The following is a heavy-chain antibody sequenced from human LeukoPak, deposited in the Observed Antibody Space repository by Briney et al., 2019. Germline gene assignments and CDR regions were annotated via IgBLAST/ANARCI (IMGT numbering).Heavy chain of an antibody. V-gene: IGHV3-23*05. CDR2: FKTKYSQV. CDR1: GFTFSDYA. D-gene: IGHD4-11*01. J-gene: IGHJ4*02. Sequence: GGSLRLSCVTSGFTFSDYAMNWVRQAPGKGLEWVSTFKTKYSQVYYAESVRGRFTISTDNSEKTVYLQMNSLRVEDTALYYCARSVPDYTRFDYWGQGALVTVSS. CDR3: ARSVPDYTRFDY.